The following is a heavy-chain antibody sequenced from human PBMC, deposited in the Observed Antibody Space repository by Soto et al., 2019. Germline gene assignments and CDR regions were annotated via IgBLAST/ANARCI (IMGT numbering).Heavy chain of an antibody. CDR3: ARLGGYYQAFDQ. Sequence: PSETLSLTCTVSSDSISNYCCSWFRQPPGKGLEWIGYMHYNGYTSYNPSLRSRVTISVDTSKNQFSLKLNSVTAADTAVYYCARLGGYYQAFDQWGQGSLVTVSS. D-gene: IGHD3-22*01. J-gene: IGHJ4*02. V-gene: IGHV4-59*08. CDR2: MHYNGYT. CDR1: SDSISNYC.